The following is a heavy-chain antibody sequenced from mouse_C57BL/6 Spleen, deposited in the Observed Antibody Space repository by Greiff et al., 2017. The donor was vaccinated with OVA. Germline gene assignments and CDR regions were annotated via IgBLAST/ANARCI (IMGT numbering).Heavy chain of an antibody. V-gene: IGHV1-54*01. J-gene: IGHJ1*03. Sequence: QVQLQQSGAELVRPGTSVKVSCKASGYAFTNYLIEWVKQRPGQGLEWIGVINPGSGGTNYNEKFKGKATLTADKSSSTACMQLSSLTSEDSAVYFCARSDYYGSSYRYFDVWGTGTTVTVSS. D-gene: IGHD1-1*01. CDR3: ARSDYYGSSYRYFDV. CDR1: GYAFTNYL. CDR2: INPGSGGT.